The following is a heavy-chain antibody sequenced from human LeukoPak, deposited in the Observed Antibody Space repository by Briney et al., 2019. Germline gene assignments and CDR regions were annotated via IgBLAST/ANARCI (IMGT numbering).Heavy chain of an antibody. CDR1: GFTFSNAW. D-gene: IGHD4-17*01. CDR2: IKSKTDGGTT. CDR3: TTVGGDYGDYEFDY. V-gene: IGHV3-15*01. Sequence: PGGSLRLSCAASGFTFSNAWMSWVRQAPGKGLEWVGRIKSKTDGGTTDYAAPVKGRITISRDDSKNTLYLQMNSLKTEDTAVYYCTTVGGDYGDYEFDYWGQGTLATVSS. J-gene: IGHJ4*02.